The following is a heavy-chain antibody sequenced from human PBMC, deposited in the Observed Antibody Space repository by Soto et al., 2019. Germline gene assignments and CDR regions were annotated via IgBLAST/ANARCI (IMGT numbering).Heavy chain of an antibody. Sequence: PGESLKISCKGSGYSFTSYWISWVRQMPGKGLEWMGRIDPSDSYTNYSPSFQGHVTISADKSISTAYLQWSSLKASDTAMYYCARHLARYYYDSSGYYFDAFDFWGQRTMVTVSS. CDR3: ARHLARYYYDSSGYYFDAFDF. D-gene: IGHD3-22*01. CDR1: GYSFTSYW. J-gene: IGHJ3*01. V-gene: IGHV5-10-1*01. CDR2: IDPSDSYT.